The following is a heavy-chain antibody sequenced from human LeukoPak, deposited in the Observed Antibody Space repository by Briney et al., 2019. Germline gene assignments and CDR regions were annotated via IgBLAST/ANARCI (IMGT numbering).Heavy chain of an antibody. CDR1: GYTLTELS. CDR3: ATAKRSFGELLYFGY. CDR2: FDPEDGET. D-gene: IGHD3-10*01. J-gene: IGHJ4*02. V-gene: IGHV1-24*01. Sequence: EASVKVSCKVSGYTLTELSMHWVRQAPGKGLEWMGGFDPEDGETIYAQKFQGRVTMTEDTSTDTAYMELSSLRSEDTAVYYCATAKRSFGELLYFGYWGQGTLVTVSS.